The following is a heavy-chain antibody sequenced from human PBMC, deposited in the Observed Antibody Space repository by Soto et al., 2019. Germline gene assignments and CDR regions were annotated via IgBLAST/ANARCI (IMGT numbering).Heavy chain of an antibody. CDR2: IDWDDDK. Sequence: ASRPTRVNPTQTLTLTCTFSGFPLSTSGMCVSWIRQPPGKALEWLARIDWDDDKYYSTSLKTRLTISKDTSKNQVVLTMTNMDPVDTATYYCARIRIDCSGGSCYYYYGMDVWGQGTTVTVSS. CDR1: GFPLSTSGMC. J-gene: IGHJ6*02. CDR3: ARIRIDCSGGSCYYYYGMDV. V-gene: IGHV2-70*11. D-gene: IGHD2-15*01.